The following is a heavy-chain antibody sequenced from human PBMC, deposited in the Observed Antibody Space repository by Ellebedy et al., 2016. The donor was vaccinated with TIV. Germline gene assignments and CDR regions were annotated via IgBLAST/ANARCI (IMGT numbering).Heavy chain of an antibody. D-gene: IGHD6-6*01. J-gene: IGHJ4*02. CDR2: IYYSGST. CDR3: ARGQGIAARYEDY. Sequence: SETLSLTXTVSGGSISSYYWSWIRQPPGKGLEWIGYIYYSGSTNYNPSLKSRVTISVDTSKNQFSLKLSSVTAADTAVYYCARGQGIAARYEDYWGQGTLVTVSS. CDR1: GGSISSYY. V-gene: IGHV4-59*12.